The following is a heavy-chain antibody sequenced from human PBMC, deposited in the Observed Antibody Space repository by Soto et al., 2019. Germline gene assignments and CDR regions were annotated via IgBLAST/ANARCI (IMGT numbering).Heavy chain of an antibody. D-gene: IGHD3-16*01. CDR2: IYYSGST. CDR1: GGSISSSSYY. CDR3: ARFWGLQRTGNS. Sequence: SETLSLTCTVSGGSISSSSYYWGWIRQPPGKGLEWIGSIYYSGSTYYNPSLKSRVTISVDTSKNQFSLKLSSVTAADTAVYYCARFWGLQRTGNSWGQGTLLTVSS. J-gene: IGHJ5*02. V-gene: IGHV4-39*01.